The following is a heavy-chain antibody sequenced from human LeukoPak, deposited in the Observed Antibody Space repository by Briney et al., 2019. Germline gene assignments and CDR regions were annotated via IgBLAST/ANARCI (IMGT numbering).Heavy chain of an antibody. V-gene: IGHV3-72*01. CDR2: TKNKVNSYTT. Sequence: GGSLRLSCAASGLTFSDHNMDWVRQAPGKGLEWVVRTKNKVNSYTTEYAASVKGRFTISRDDSEKSVYLQMNSLKTEDTAVYYCASSIAARLGIYYMDVWGKGTTVTVSS. D-gene: IGHD6-6*01. CDR1: GLTFSDHN. J-gene: IGHJ6*03. CDR3: ASSIAARLGIYYMDV.